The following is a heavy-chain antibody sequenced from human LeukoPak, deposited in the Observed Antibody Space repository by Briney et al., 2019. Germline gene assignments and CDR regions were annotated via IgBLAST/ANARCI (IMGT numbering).Heavy chain of an antibody. J-gene: IGHJ2*01. D-gene: IGHD1-26*01. CDR1: GVSISTYY. CDR3: ARVGSSSYWYFDL. CDR2: FSYSGST. Sequence: PSETLSLTCSVSGVSISTYYWIWIRQPPAKGLEWMGFFSYSGSTNYNPSLKSRVTTSIDTSRNQFSLKVKSVTLADTAVYYCARVGSSSYWYFDLWGRGTLVTVSS. V-gene: IGHV4-59*01.